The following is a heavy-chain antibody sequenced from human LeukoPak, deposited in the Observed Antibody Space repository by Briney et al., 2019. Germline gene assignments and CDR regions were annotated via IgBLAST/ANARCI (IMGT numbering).Heavy chain of an antibody. D-gene: IGHD3-10*01. V-gene: IGHV3-13*04. CDR1: GFTFSSHD. Sequence: PGESLRLSCAASGFTFSSHDMHWVRQPTGKGLEWVSTISPAGHTYYADSVKGRFTIPREDAENSVYLQTNSLSAGDTAVYYCARGYYFASGSLIDYWGQGILVTVSS. CDR2: ISPAGHT. J-gene: IGHJ4*02. CDR3: ARGYYFASGSLIDY.